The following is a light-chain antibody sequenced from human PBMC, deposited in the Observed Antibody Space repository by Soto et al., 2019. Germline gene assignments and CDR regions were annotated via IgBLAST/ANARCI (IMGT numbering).Light chain of an antibody. CDR3: QKYDGVPLT. CDR1: QGIANS. Sequence: DIQMTQSPSSLSASIGDRVTITCRASQGIANSLAWYQQRPGKVPKLLSYGASTLQSGVASRFSGSGSGTDFTLTISSLQPEDVATCYCQKYDGVPLTFGGGTKVEIK. CDR2: GAS. J-gene: IGKJ4*01. V-gene: IGKV1-27*01.